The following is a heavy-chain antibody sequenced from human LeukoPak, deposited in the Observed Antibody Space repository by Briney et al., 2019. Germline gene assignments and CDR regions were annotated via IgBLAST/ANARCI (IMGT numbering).Heavy chain of an antibody. CDR2: ISAYNGNT. V-gene: IGHV1-18*01. J-gene: IGHJ4*02. D-gene: IGHD2-15*01. CDR1: GYTFTSYG. Sequence: ASVKVSCKASGYTFTSYGISWVRQAPGQGLEWMGWISAYNGNTNYAQRLQGRVTMTTDTSTSTAYMELRSLRSDDTAVYYCARDSPLVVVVAAIDYWGQGTLVTVSS. CDR3: ARDSPLVVVVAAIDY.